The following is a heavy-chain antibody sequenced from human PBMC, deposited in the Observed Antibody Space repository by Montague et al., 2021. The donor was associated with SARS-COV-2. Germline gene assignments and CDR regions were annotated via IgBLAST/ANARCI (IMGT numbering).Heavy chain of an antibody. CDR3: ARGEITTRGLIYYYGMDV. CDR1: GGSFSGYY. CDR2: INHSGST. J-gene: IGHJ6*02. V-gene: IGHV4-34*01. Sequence: SETLSLTCAVYGGSFSGYYWIGEINHSGSTNYNPSLKSRVTISVDTSKNQFSLKLSSVTAADTAVYYCARGEITTRGLIYYYGMDVWGQGTTVTVSS. D-gene: IGHD4-11*01.